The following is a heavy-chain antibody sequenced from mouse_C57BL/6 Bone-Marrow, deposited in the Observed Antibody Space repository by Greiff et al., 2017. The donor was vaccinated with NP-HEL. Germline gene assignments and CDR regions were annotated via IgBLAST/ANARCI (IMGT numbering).Heavy chain of an antibody. J-gene: IGHJ2*01. Sequence: QVTLKVCGPGILQPSQTLSLTCSFSGFSLSTFGMGVGWIRQPSGKGLEWLAHIWWDDDKYYNPALKSRLTISKDTSKNQVFLKVANVDTADTATYYCAGIERDGYYGSFDYWGQGTTLTVSS. CDR2: IWWDDDK. CDR3: AGIERDGYYGSFDY. V-gene: IGHV8-8*01. CDR1: GFSLSTFGMG. D-gene: IGHD2-3*01.